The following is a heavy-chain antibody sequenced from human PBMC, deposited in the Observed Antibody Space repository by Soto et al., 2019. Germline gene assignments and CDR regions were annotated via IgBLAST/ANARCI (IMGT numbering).Heavy chain of an antibody. CDR1: GFTFSGYW. CDR2: IKDDGCEK. V-gene: IGHV3-7*01. J-gene: IGHJ4*02. CDR3: ARDGYCSGGRCYRRNDY. Sequence: EVQLVESGGGLVQPGGSLRLSCAASGFTFSGYWMTWARQAPGKGLEWVAQIKDDGCEKFYVDSVKGRFTISRDNADNLLYLQMNSLRAEDTAVYFCARDGYCSGGRCYRRNDYWGQGTLVIVSS. D-gene: IGHD2-15*01.